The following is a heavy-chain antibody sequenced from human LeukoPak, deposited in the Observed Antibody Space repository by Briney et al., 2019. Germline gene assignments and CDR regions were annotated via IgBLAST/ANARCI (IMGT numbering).Heavy chain of an antibody. V-gene: IGHV3-11*01. D-gene: IGHD4-23*01. J-gene: IGHJ2*01. CDR1: GFTFSDYY. CDR3: ATRKDYGGPSGYFEL. CDR2: ISSSCSTI. Sequence: GGSLRLSCAASGFTFSDYYMSWIRQAPGKGLEWVSYISSSCSTIYYADSVKGRFTISRDNAKNSLYLQMNSLRAEDTAVYYCATRKDYGGPSGYFELWGRGALVTVSS.